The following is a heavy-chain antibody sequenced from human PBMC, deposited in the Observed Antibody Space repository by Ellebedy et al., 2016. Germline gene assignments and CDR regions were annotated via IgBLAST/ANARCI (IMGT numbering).Heavy chain of an antibody. CDR3: AKDRGMTTVTTVDY. J-gene: IGHJ4*02. Sequence: GGSLRLSCAASGFTFSSYAMSWVRQAPGKALECVSAISGSGGSTNYADSVKGRFTISRDNSKNTLYLQMNSLRAEDTAVYYCAKDRGMTTVTTVDYWGQGTLVTVSS. V-gene: IGHV3-23*01. CDR1: GFTFSSYA. CDR2: ISGSGGST. D-gene: IGHD4-17*01.